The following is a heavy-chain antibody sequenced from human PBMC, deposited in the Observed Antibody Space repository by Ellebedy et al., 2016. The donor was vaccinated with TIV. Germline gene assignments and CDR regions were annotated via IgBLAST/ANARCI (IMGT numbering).Heavy chain of an antibody. CDR2: IRREDYGGTA. CDR1: GFTFGDYA. CDR3: ARDMGYYSRLDY. J-gene: IGHJ4*02. D-gene: IGHD6-13*01. Sequence: GESLKISCRTSGFTFGDYAMSWFRQAPGKGLEWVGLIRREDYGGTAQYAPSVESRFVISRDDSQSIAYLQMNSLKIEDTAVYWCARDMGYYSRLDYWGQGTLVTVSS. V-gene: IGHV3-49*03.